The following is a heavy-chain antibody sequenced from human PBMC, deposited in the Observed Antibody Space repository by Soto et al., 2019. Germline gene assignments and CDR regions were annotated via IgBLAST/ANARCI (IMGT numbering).Heavy chain of an antibody. Sequence: ESGGGVVQPGRSLKLSCAASGFTFSNYGMHWVRQAPGKGLEWVAVISHDETYKDYADSVRGRFTISRDNSENTLYLQMISLRAQDAAVYFCARDIWRDGYRYFDYWGQGTLVTVSS. CDR2: ISHDETYK. CDR1: GFTFSNYG. J-gene: IGHJ4*02. D-gene: IGHD5-12*01. CDR3: ARDIWRDGYRYFDY. V-gene: IGHV3-33*01.